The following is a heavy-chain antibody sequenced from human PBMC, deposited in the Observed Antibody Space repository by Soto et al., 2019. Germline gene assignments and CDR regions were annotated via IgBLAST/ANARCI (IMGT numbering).Heavy chain of an antibody. V-gene: IGHV1-8*01. CDR2: MNPNSGNT. D-gene: IGHD2-21*02. CDR1: GYTFTSYD. Sequence: ASVKVSCKASGYTFTSYDIYWVRQATGQGLEWMGWMNPNSGNTGYAQKFQGRVTMTRNTSISTAYMELSSLRSEDTAVYYCARDLPDAYCGGDCYPRGWFDPWGQGTLVTVSS. J-gene: IGHJ5*02. CDR3: ARDLPDAYCGGDCYPRGWFDP.